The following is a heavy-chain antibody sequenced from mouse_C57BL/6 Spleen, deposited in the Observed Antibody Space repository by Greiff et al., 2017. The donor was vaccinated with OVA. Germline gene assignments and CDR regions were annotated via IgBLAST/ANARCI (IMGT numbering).Heavy chain of an antibody. V-gene: IGHV3-6*01. CDR2: ISYDGSN. D-gene: IGHD1-1*01. Sequence: EVQLQESGPGLVKPSQSLSLTCSVTGYSITSGYYWNWIRQFPGNKLEWMGYISYDGSNNYNPSLKNRISITRDKSKNQFFLKLNSVTTEDTATYDCARGVYYGSSPAWFAYWGQGTLVTVSA. CDR3: ARGVYYGSSPAWFAY. CDR1: GYSITSGYY. J-gene: IGHJ3*01.